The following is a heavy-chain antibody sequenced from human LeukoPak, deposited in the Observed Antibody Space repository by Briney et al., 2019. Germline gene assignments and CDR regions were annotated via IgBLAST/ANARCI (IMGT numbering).Heavy chain of an antibody. V-gene: IGHV4-38-2*02. D-gene: IGHD4/OR15-4a*01. CDR2: VYHSGST. Sequence: SETLSLTCTVSGYSVSSGYFWGWIRQPPGKGLEWIGSVYHSGSTYYNPSLKSRVTISVDTSKNQFSLKLSSVTAADTAVYYCARRAGAYSHPYDYWGQGTLVTVSS. CDR1: GYSVSSGYF. CDR3: ARRAGAYSHPYDY. J-gene: IGHJ4*02.